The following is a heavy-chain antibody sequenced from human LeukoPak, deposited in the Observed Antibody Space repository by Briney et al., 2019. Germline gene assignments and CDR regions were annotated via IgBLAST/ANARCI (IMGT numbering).Heavy chain of an antibody. D-gene: IGHD1-26*01. V-gene: IGHV3-30*03. CDR2: ISYDGSNK. CDR3: ARDIRVGVDY. CDR1: GFTFRDYY. Sequence: GGSLRLSCAASGFTFRDYYMSWIRQAPGKGLEWVAVISYDGSNKYYADSVKGRFTISRDNSKNTLYLQMNSLRAEDTAVYYCARDIRVGVDYWGQGTLVTVSS. J-gene: IGHJ4*02.